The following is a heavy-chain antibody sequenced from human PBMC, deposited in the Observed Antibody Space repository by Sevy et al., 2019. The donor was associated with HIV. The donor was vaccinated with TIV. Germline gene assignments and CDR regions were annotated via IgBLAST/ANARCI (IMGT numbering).Heavy chain of an antibody. CDR2: IYTSGST. Sequence: SETLSLTCTVSGGSISSYYWSWIRQPAGKGLEWIGRIYTSGSTNYNPSLKSRVTMSVDTSKNQFSLKLSSVTAADTGGYYCARDFSSSSLYYYGMDVWGQGTTVTVSS. D-gene: IGHD6-6*01. J-gene: IGHJ6*02. CDR3: ARDFSSSSLYYYGMDV. CDR1: GGSISSYY. V-gene: IGHV4-4*07.